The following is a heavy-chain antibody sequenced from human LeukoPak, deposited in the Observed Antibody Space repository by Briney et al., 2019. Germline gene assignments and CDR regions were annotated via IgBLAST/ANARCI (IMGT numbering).Heavy chain of an antibody. CDR2: ISDYSNTI. CDR1: GYTFTSYS. J-gene: IGHJ4*02. V-gene: IGHV3-48*01. Sequence: GGSLRLSCAASGYTFTSYSMNWVRQAPGKGLERVSYISDYSNTIYYADSVKGRFTISRDNANNSLYLQMNSLRAEDTAVYYCARDCGSTSCYDTPDFDYWGQGTLVTVSS. D-gene: IGHD2-2*01. CDR3: ARDCGSTSCYDTPDFDY.